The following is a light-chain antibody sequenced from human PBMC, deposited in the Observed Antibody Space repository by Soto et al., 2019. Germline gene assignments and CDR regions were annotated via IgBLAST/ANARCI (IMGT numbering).Light chain of an antibody. CDR2: EVS. J-gene: IGLJ2*01. V-gene: IGLV2-23*02. CDR1: SSDVGSYNL. CDR3: CSSAGTSTLGV. Sequence: QSVLTQAASVSGSPGQSISISCTGTSSDVGSYNLVSWYQQHPGKAPKLMIYEVSKRPSGVSNRFSGSKSGNTASLTISGLQAEDEADYYCCSSAGTSTLGVFGGGTKLTVL.